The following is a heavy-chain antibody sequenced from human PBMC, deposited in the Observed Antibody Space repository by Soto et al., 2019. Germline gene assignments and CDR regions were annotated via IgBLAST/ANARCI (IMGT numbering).Heavy chain of an antibody. CDR3: GKDRDLSVSLSRY. V-gene: IGHV1-18*01. Sequence: QVKLVQSGAEVKKPGASVKVSCKAFGYTFTSYGITWVRQAPGQGLEWLGWISTSHGYPRSAQKVQGRVTMTRDTATSTDYIELRSLRSDEKAVYYCGKDRDLSVSLSRYWGQGSLVTVSS. CDR1: GYTFTSYG. D-gene: IGHD3-3*01. CDR2: ISTSHGYP. J-gene: IGHJ4*02.